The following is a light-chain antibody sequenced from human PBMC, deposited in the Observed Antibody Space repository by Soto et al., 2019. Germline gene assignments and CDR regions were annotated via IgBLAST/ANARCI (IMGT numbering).Light chain of an antibody. CDR2: GVS. V-gene: IGLV2-14*01. Sequence: QSAMTQPASVSGSPGQSITIPCTGTSSDVGGYNYVSWYQQHPGKAPKLMIYGVSNRPSGVSNRFSGSKSGNTASLTISGLQAEEEADYYCSSYTSGATLYVFGTGTKLTVL. J-gene: IGLJ1*01. CDR1: SSDVGGYNY. CDR3: SSYTSGATLYV.